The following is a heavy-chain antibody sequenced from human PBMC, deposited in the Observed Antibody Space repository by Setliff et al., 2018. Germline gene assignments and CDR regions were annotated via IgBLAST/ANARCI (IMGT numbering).Heavy chain of an antibody. D-gene: IGHD2-15*01. CDR1: GDSFSNYA. CDR2: ITPMFGTP. CDR3: ARSPAVLGIVYLDP. V-gene: IGHV1-69*05. J-gene: IGHJ5*02. Sequence: SVKVSCKASGDSFSNYAISWVRQAPGQGLEWMGGITPMFGTPAYTQKFQDRVTITTDESTSTAYMELNSLTSEDTAVYYCARSPAVLGIVYLDPWGQGTLVTVSS.